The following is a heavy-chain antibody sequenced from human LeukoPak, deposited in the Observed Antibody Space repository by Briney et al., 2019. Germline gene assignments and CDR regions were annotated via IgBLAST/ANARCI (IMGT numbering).Heavy chain of an antibody. D-gene: IGHD6-19*01. CDR2: VYYSGST. V-gene: IGHV4-59*12. CDR1: GGSISTYY. J-gene: IGHJ5*02. Sequence: PSETLSLTCTVSGGSISTYYWNWIRQPPGKGLEWIGYVYYSGSTNYNPSLKSRVTISVDTSKNQFSLKLSSVTAADTAVYYCARGGGYSSGWYYRWFDPWGQGTLVTVSS. CDR3: ARGGGYSSGWYYRWFDP.